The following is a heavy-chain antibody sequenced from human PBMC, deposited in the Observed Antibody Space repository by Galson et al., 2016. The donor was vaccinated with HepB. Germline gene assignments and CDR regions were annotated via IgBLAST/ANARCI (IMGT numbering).Heavy chain of an antibody. Sequence: SVKVSCKAPGDTFTSYATSWVRQAPGQGPEWMGVIIPMYATVDHAQKFQGRATITADDSTNIAYMELSSLTSEDTAVYYCVRGVFYTVGGQAYSGSFEDWGQGTLVTVSS. CDR1: GDTFTSYA. D-gene: IGHD2-8*02. CDR3: VRGVFYTVGGQAYSGSFED. CDR2: IIPMYATV. J-gene: IGHJ4*02. V-gene: IGHV1-69*13.